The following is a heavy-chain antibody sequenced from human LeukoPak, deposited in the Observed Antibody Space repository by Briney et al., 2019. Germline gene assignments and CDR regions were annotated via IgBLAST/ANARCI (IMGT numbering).Heavy chain of an antibody. CDR3: AGGGDFDY. CDR2: IKADGSGT. CDR1: GFTIGPYA. D-gene: IGHD3-16*01. J-gene: IGHJ4*02. V-gene: IGHV3-43*02. Sequence: GGALRLSCAASGFTIGPYAMYWVRQGPGRGLEWVSVIKADGSGTFYADSVRGRFTTSRDNAKNSVYLQMNSLRAEDTAVYFCAGGGDFDYWGQGILVTVSA.